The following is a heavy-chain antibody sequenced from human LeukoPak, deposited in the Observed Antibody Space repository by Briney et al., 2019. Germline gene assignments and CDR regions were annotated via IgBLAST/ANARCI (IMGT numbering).Heavy chain of an antibody. Sequence: GGSLRLSCAASGFTFSSYEMNWVRQAPGKGLEWVSYISSSGSTIYYADSVKGRFTISRVNAKNSLYLQMNSLRAEDTAVYYCARDLSQTYYYDSSGYSAFDYWGQGTLVTVSS. J-gene: IGHJ4*02. D-gene: IGHD3-22*01. CDR1: GFTFSSYE. V-gene: IGHV3-48*03. CDR3: ARDLSQTYYYDSSGYSAFDY. CDR2: ISSSGSTI.